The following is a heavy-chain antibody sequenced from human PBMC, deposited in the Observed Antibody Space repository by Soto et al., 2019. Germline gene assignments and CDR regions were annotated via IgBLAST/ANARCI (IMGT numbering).Heavy chain of an antibody. V-gene: IGHV3-74*01. CDR1: GFTFSSYE. Sequence: GGSLRLSCAASGFTFSSYEMNWARHAPGKGLVWVSHINTDGTNSNYADSVKGRFTISRDNAKSTLFLQMNSLRDEDTAVYYCAREFCSGGNCYTYYFDPWGQGIPVTVSS. J-gene: IGHJ5*02. D-gene: IGHD2-15*01. CDR2: INTDGTNS. CDR3: AREFCSGGNCYTYYFDP.